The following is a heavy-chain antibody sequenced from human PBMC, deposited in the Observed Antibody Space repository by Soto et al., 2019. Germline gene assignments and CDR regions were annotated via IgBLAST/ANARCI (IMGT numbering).Heavy chain of an antibody. J-gene: IGHJ5*02. Sequence: QVQLVQSGAEVKKPGSSVKVSCKASGGTFSSYAISWVRQAPGQGLEWMGGIIPIFGTANYAQKFQGRVTITADESTSTAYMELRRLRSEDTAVYYCARDLSGIAARNWFDPWGQGTLVTVSS. V-gene: IGHV1-69*12. CDR1: GGTFSSYA. D-gene: IGHD6-6*01. CDR3: ARDLSGIAARNWFDP. CDR2: IIPIFGTA.